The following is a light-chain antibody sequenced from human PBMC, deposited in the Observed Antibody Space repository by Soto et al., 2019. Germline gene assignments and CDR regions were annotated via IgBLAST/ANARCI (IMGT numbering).Light chain of an antibody. CDR3: QQYGASPWA. V-gene: IGKV3-20*01. J-gene: IGKJ1*01. CDR2: GAS. CDR1: QSVLGTF. Sequence: EIVLTQSPGTLSFSPGERATLSGRASQSVLGTFLAWYQQLPGQAPRLLIYGASCRAPGIPDRFSGSGSGTDFSLTISRLEPEDFAVYYCQQYGASPWAFGQGTKVDIK.